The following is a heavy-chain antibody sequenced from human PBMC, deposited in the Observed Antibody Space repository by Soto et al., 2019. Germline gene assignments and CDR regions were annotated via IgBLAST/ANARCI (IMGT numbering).Heavy chain of an antibody. Sequence: SQTLSLTCAISGDSVSSNSVAWNWIRQSPSRGLEWLGRTYYRSKWYNDYAVSVKSRITINSDTSKNQFSLQLNSVTPEDTAVYYCARTLAYCSSTSCYAPWFDSWGQGTLVTVS. CDR3: ARTLAYCSSTSCYAPWFDS. D-gene: IGHD2-2*01. J-gene: IGHJ5*01. V-gene: IGHV6-1*01. CDR2: TYYRSKWYN. CDR1: GDSVSSNSVA.